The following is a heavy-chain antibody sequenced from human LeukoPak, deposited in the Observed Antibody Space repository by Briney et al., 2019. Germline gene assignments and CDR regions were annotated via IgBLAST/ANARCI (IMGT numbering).Heavy chain of an antibody. CDR3: ARRRYYDSTGYFD. V-gene: IGHV4-39*01. D-gene: IGHD3-22*01. J-gene: IGHJ1*01. CDR2: IYYSGST. Sequence: SFTSYWIGWVRQMPGKGLEWIGDIYYSGSTYYSPSLKSRVSISVDTSKNQFSLILSSVTAADTALYYCARRRYYDSTGYFDWGQGTQVTVS. CDR1: SFTSYW.